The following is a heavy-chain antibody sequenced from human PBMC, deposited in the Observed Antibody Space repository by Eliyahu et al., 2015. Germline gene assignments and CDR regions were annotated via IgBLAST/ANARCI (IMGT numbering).Heavy chain of an antibody. J-gene: IGHJ5*02. CDR2: ITHSGYT. CDR1: GGSFSGYY. D-gene: IGHD3-16*01. V-gene: IGHV4-34*01. CDR3: ARGGGYGWSXDNWFDP. Sequence: QVQLQQRGTGLLKPSETLSLTCVVYGGSFSGYYWSWIRQPPGKGREWIGEITHSGYTNYNPSFKSRVTISGDTSKNQFSLELTFVTAADTAVYYCARGGGYGWSXDNWFDPWGQGTLVTVSS.